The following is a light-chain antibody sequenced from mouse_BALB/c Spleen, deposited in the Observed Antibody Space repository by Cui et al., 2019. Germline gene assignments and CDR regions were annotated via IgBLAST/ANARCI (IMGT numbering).Light chain of an antibody. V-gene: IGKV14-111*01. CDR2: RAN. J-gene: IGKJ2*01. Sequence: IKMTQSPSSMSASLGERVTITCKASQDINSYLSWFQQKPGKSPKTLIYRANRLVDGVPSRFSGSGSGQDYSLTISSLEYEDMGIYYCLQYDEFPYTFGGGTKLEIK. CDR1: QDINSY. CDR3: LQYDEFPYT.